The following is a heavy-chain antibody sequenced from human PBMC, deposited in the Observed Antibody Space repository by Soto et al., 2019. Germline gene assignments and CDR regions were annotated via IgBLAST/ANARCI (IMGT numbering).Heavy chain of an antibody. CDR3: ATDRWGGAFDF. CDR1: DFTFNTYW. D-gene: IGHD7-27*01. CDR2: IRQDGREI. V-gene: IGHV3-7*01. Sequence: EVQMMESGGDLVQPGGSLRLSCVASDFTFNTYWVAWLRQTPSKGLEFVANIRQDGREINYLDSGKGRFTISRDNAEKSLFLQMNSLRGDDTAVYYCATDRWGGAFDFRGQGTVVTVSS. J-gene: IGHJ3*01.